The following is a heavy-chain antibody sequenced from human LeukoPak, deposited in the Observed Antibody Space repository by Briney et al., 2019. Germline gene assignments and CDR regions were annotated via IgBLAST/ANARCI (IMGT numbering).Heavy chain of an antibody. D-gene: IGHD3-10*01. J-gene: IGHJ3*02. CDR3: ARGPTMQDAFDI. V-gene: IGHV4-31*03. CDR1: GGSISGGGFY. CDR2: IYDNGST. Sequence: SQTLSLTCIVSGGSISGGGFYWSWLRLHPGKGLVWLAYIYDNGSTYYNPSLKSRLIISIDTSKNQFSLQLSSVTAADAALYFCARGPTMQDAFDIWGQGTLVTVSS.